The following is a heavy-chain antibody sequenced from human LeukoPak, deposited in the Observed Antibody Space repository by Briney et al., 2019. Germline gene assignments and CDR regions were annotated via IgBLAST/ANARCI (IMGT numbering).Heavy chain of an antibody. CDR3: ARSEVILTGYSRSFYGMDV. CDR1: GYTFTSYD. Sequence: ASVKVSCKTSGYTFTSYDINWVRQATGQGLEWLGWMSPNNGDTGYSQKFQGRVTMTTDTSTSTAYMELRSLRSDDTAVYYCARSEVILTGYSRSFYGMDVWGQGTTVTVSS. CDR2: MSPNNGDT. V-gene: IGHV1-8*01. J-gene: IGHJ6*02. D-gene: IGHD3-9*01.